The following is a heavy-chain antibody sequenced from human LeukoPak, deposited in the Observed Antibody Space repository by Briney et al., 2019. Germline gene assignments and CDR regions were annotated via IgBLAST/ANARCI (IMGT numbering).Heavy chain of an antibody. Sequence: GASVKVSCKASGGTFSSYAISWVRQAPGQGLEWKGGIIPIFGTANYAQKFQGRVTITADESTSTAYMELSSLRSEDTAVYYCARGYDFWNTMDYWGQGTLVAVSS. CDR3: ARGYDFWNTMDY. D-gene: IGHD3-3*01. J-gene: IGHJ4*02. V-gene: IGHV1-69*13. CDR1: GGTFSSYA. CDR2: IIPIFGTA.